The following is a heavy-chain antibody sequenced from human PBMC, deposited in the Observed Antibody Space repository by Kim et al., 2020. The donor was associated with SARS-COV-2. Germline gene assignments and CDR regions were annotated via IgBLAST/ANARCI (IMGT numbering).Heavy chain of an antibody. Sequence: NKNDGASVKGRFTITRDNSKNPLYLQMNSRRAGDRAVYYCAREEALSFDSWGQGTLVTVSS. CDR3: AREEALSFDS. V-gene: IGHV3-30*01. CDR2: NK. J-gene: IGHJ4*02.